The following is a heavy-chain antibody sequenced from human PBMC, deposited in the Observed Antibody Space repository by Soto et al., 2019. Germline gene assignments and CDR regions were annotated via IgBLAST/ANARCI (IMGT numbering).Heavy chain of an antibody. CDR2: INPNSGGT. J-gene: IGHJ4*02. Sequence: ASVKVSCKASGYTFTGYYMHWVRQAPRQGLEWMGWINPNSGGTNYAQKFQGRVTMTRDTSISTAYMELSRLRSDDTAVYYCARAWGYCSSTSCSPYYFDYWGQGTLVTVSS. V-gene: IGHV1-2*02. CDR3: ARAWGYCSSTSCSPYYFDY. CDR1: GYTFTGYY. D-gene: IGHD2-2*01.